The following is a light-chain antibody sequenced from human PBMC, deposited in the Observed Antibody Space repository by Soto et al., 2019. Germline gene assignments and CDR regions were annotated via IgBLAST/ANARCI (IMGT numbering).Light chain of an antibody. CDR3: QQYGSSPPGGT. V-gene: IGKV3-20*01. Sequence: EIVLTQSPGTLSLSPGERATLSCRASQSVSSSYLAWYQQKPGQAPRLLIYGASSRATGITDRFSGSGSGTDFTLTISRLEPEDFAVYYCQQYGSSPPGGTFGQGTKLEIK. J-gene: IGKJ2*02. CDR2: GAS. CDR1: QSVSSSY.